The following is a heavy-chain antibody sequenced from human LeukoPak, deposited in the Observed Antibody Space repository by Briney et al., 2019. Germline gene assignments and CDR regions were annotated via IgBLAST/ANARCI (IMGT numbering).Heavy chain of an antibody. J-gene: IGHJ6*02. CDR1: GYSFSSYW. CDR2: IYPGDSDT. CDR3: ARHGYGDTSYYYGVTV. V-gene: IGHV5-51*01. Sequence: PGESLKISCKGSGYSFSSYWIAWVRQMPGKGLEWMGSIYPGDSDTSYSPSFQGQVTISADKSINTVYLKWSSLKASDTAMYYCARHGYGDTSYYYGVTVWGQGTMVTVSS. D-gene: IGHD4-17*01.